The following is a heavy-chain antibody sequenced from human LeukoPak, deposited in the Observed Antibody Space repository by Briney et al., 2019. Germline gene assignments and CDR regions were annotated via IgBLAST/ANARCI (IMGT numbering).Heavy chain of an antibody. CDR3: ARGRYSSSSHDY. CDR2: INHSGST. J-gene: IGHJ4*02. D-gene: IGHD6-6*01. CDR1: GGSFSVYY. Sequence: SETLSLTCAVYGGSFSVYYWSWIRQPPGKGLEWIGEINHSGSTNYNPSLKSRVTISVDTSKNQLYLKLSSVTAADTAVYYCARGRYSSSSHDYWGQGTLVTVSS. V-gene: IGHV4-34*01.